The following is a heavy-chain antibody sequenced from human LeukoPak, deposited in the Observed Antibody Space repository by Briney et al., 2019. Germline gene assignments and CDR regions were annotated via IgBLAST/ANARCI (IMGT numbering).Heavy chain of an antibody. CDR1: GGSISSHY. V-gene: IGHV4-34*01. CDR2: INHSGST. CDR3: ARRPYCSGGSCLRGNWFDP. J-gene: IGHJ5*02. D-gene: IGHD2-15*01. Sequence: SETLSLTCTVSGGSISSHYWSWIRQPPGKGLEWIGEINHSGSTNYNPSLKSRVTISVDTSKNQFSPKLSSVTAADTAVYYCARRPYCSGGSCLRGNWFDPWGQGTLVTVSS.